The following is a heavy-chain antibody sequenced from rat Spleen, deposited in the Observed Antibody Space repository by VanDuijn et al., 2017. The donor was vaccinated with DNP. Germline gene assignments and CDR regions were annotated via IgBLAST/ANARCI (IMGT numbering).Heavy chain of an antibody. V-gene: IGHV2-41*01. CDR3: ARDLLRWRRGFAH. J-gene: IGHJ3*01. CDR1: GFSLTEYN. D-gene: IGHD1-11*01. CDR2: IWNSGGT. Sequence: QVQLKESGPGLVQPSQTLSLTCTVTGFSLTEYNVHWVRQPPGKGLEWMGVIWNSGGTRYDSSLNSRLTITNDTSKSQVFLKMNSLQTGDSATYDCARDLLRWRRGFAHWGQGTLVTVSS.